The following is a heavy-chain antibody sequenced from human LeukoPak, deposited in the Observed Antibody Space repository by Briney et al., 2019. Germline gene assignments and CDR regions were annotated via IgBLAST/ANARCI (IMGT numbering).Heavy chain of an antibody. J-gene: IGHJ4*02. V-gene: IGHV1-69*13. Sequence: SVKVSCKASGGTFSTYEISWVRQAPGQGLEWMGGIIPISGTANYAQKFQGRVTITADESTSTAYMELSSLRSEDTAVYYCARCWVTGDVVLDYWGQGTLVTVSS. CDR1: GGTFSTYE. CDR3: ARCWVTGDVVLDY. CDR2: IIPISGTA. D-gene: IGHD7-27*01.